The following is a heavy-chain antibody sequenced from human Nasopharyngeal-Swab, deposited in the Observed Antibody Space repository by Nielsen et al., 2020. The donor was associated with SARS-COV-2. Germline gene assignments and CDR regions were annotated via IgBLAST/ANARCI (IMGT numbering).Heavy chain of an antibody. D-gene: IGHD2-8*02. CDR1: GFTFSSYW. CDR3: ARGTPGIPGVDY. J-gene: IGHJ4*02. Sequence: GESLKISCTASGFTFSSYWIHWARQAPGKGLEYLSAISGDGVTTHYADSLKGRFTISRDYSKNTVYLQLGSLTAEDMAVYFCARGTPGIPGVDYWGQGTLVTVSS. CDR2: ISGDGVTT. V-gene: IGHV3-64*02.